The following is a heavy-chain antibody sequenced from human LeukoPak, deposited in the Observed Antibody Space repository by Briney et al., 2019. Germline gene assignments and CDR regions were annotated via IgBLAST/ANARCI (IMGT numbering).Heavy chain of an antibody. J-gene: IGHJ4*02. D-gene: IGHD6-6*01. V-gene: IGHV3-30*18. CDR2: ISYDGSNK. CDR3: AKDSRPDY. Sequence: GLEWVAVISYDGSNKYYADSVKGRFTISRDNSKNTLYLQMNSLRAEDTAVYYCAKDSRPDYWGQGTLVTVSS.